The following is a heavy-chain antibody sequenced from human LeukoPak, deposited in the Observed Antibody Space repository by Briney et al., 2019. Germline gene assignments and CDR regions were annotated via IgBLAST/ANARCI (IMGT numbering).Heavy chain of an antibody. Sequence: GVSLKISCKGSGYSFTSYWIGWVRQMPGEGLEWMGIIYPGDSDPRYSPSFQGQVTISADKSISTAYLQWSSLKASDTAMYYCARHNWNSNSFDYWGQGTLVTVSS. CDR3: ARHNWNSNSFDY. CDR2: IYPGDSDP. V-gene: IGHV5-51*01. CDR1: GYSFTSYW. D-gene: IGHD1-7*01. J-gene: IGHJ4*02.